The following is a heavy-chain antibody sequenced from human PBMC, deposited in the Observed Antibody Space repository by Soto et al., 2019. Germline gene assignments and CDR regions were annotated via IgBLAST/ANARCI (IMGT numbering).Heavy chain of an antibody. V-gene: IGHV1-18*01. CDR1: GYTFTIYG. J-gene: IGHJ4*02. D-gene: IGHD4-17*01. CDR2: ISGFNRDT. CDR3: ARASRPYGDCDY. Sequence: QVHLVQSGAEVQKPGASVKVSCKASGYTFTIYGISWVRQAPGQGLEWMGWISGFNRDTKYAQKFQGRVTMTKDTSTSTAYMELRSLRSDDTAVYYCARASRPYGDCDYWGQGTLVTVSS.